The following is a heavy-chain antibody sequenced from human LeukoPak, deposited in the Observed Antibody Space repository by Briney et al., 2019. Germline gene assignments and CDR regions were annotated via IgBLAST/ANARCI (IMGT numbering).Heavy chain of an antibody. CDR2: IRYDGSNK. J-gene: IGHJ4*02. CDR1: GFTFSSYG. Sequence: GGSLRLSCAASGFTFSSYGMHWVGHAPGKGLEWVGFIRYDGSNKYYADSVKGRFTISRDNSKNTLYLQMNSLRAEDTAVYYCAKDPLTKGIHYYGSGSQYFDYWGQGTLVTVSS. D-gene: IGHD3-10*01. CDR3: AKDPLTKGIHYYGSGSQYFDY. V-gene: IGHV3-30*02.